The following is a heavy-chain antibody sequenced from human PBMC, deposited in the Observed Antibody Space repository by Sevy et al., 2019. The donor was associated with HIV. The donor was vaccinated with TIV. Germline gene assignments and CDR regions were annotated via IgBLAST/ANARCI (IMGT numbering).Heavy chain of an antibody. D-gene: IGHD3-16*02. CDR1: GFTFSDHY. CDR3: AREYYDYIWGSYRYTEYFDY. V-gene: IGHV3-72*01. J-gene: IGHJ4*02. CDR2: TRNKANSYTT. Sequence: GGSLRLSCAASGFTFSDHYMDWVRQAPGKGLEWVGRTRNKANSYTTEYAASVKGRFTISRDDSKNSLYLQMNSPKTEDTAVYYCAREYYDYIWGSYRYTEYFDYWGQGTLVTVSS.